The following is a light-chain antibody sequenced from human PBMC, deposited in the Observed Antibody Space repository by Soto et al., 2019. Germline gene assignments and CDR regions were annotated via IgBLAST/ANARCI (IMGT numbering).Light chain of an antibody. CDR1: RPNIGSNT. CDR2: SND. V-gene: IGLV1-44*01. J-gene: IGLJ2*01. Sequence: QSVLTQPPSASGTPGQRVTMSCSGSRPNIGSNTVNWYQQLPGTAPKVLIYSNDQRPSGVPDRFSGSKSGTSASLAISGLQSEDEADYYCAAWDDSLKVVVFGGGTKLIVL. CDR3: AAWDDSLKVVV.